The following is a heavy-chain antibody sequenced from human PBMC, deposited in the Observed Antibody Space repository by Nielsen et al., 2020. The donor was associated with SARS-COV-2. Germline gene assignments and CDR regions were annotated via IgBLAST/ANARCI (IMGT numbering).Heavy chain of an antibody. V-gene: IGHV3-7*04. J-gene: IGHJ4*02. CDR1: GFTFSSYA. CDR3: ARVHDYGPWGDS. Sequence: GESLKISCAASGFTFSSYAMSWVRQAPGKGLEWVANIKQDGSEKYYVDSVKGRFTISRDNAKSSLYLQMNSLRAEDTAVYYCARVHDYGPWGDSWGQGTLVTVSS. D-gene: IGHD4-17*01. CDR2: IKQDGSEK.